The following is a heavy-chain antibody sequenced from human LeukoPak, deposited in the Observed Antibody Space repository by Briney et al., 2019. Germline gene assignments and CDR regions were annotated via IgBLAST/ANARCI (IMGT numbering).Heavy chain of an antibody. CDR1: GFTFSSYG. J-gene: IGHJ4*02. V-gene: IGHV3-23*01. CDR2: ISDSGGST. CDR3: AKLYSSTWC. Sequence: GGSLRLSCAASGFTFSSYGMSWARRAPGKGLEWVSSISDSGGSTYYGDSAKGRFTISRDNSKNTLYLQMNSLRAEDTAVYYCAKLYSSTWCWGQGTLVTVSS. D-gene: IGHD6-13*01.